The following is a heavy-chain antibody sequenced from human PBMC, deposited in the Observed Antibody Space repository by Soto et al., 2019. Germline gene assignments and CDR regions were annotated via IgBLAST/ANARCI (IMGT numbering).Heavy chain of an antibody. D-gene: IGHD3-3*01. V-gene: IGHV1-69*01. CDR2: IIPIFGTA. J-gene: IGHJ5*02. CDR1: GGTFSSYA. CDR3: ARDRSGYYQYWFDP. Sequence: QVQLVQSGAEVKKPGSSVKVSCKASGGTFSSYAISWVRQAPGQGLEWMGGIIPIFGTANYAQKLQGRITITADESTSTDYMELSSLRSEDTAVYYCARDRSGYYQYWFDPWGQGTLVTVSS.